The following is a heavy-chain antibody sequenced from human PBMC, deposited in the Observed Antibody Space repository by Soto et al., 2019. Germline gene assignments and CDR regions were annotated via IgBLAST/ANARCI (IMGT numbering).Heavy chain of an antibody. CDR3: ARDPGSYFDY. D-gene: IGHD3-10*01. V-gene: IGHV3-30-3*01. J-gene: IGHJ4*02. CDR1: GFTFSSYA. Sequence: QVQLVESGGGVVQPGRSPRLSCAASGFTFSSYAMHWVRQAPGKGLEWVAVISYDGSKKYYADSVKGRFTISRDNSKTTLYLQMNSPRAEDTAVYYCARDPGSYFDYWGQGTLVTVSS. CDR2: ISYDGSKK.